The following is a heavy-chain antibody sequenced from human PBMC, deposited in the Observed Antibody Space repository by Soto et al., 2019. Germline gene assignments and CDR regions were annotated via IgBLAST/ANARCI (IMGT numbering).Heavy chain of an antibody. D-gene: IGHD3-22*01. Sequence: ASVKVSCKTSGYTFTSYGISWVRQAAGQGLEGMGWITANNVNTNYAQKFQGRVTMTTDTSTATAYMELRSLRSDDTAVYYCARDMGGYYFEPNDYWGQGTLVTVSS. CDR1: GYTFTSYG. CDR2: ITANNVNT. J-gene: IGHJ4*02. CDR3: ARDMGGYYFEPNDY. V-gene: IGHV1-18*01.